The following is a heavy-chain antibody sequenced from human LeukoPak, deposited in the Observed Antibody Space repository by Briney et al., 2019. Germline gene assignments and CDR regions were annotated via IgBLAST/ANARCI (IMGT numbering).Heavy chain of an antibody. J-gene: IGHJ4*02. V-gene: IGHV1-69*01. CDR3: ALTSRYYYDSSGYSPFDY. D-gene: IGHD3-22*01. CDR1: GGTFSSYA. Sequence: GSSVKVSCKASGGTFSSYAISWVRQAPGQGLEWMGGIIPIFGTANDAQKFQGRVTITADESTSTAYMELSSLRSEDTAVYFCALTSRYYYDSSGYSPFDYWGQGTLVTVSS. CDR2: IIPIFGTA.